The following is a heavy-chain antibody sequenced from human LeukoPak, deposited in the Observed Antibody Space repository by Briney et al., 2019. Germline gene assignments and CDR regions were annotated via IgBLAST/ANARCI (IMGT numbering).Heavy chain of an antibody. D-gene: IGHD3-16*02. V-gene: IGHV1-18*01. CDR2: ISAYNGNT. J-gene: IGHJ4*02. Sequence: ASVKVSCKASGYTFTSYGISWVRQAPGQGLEWMGWISAYNGNTNYAQKLQGRVTMTTDISTSTAYMELRSLRSDDTAVYYCARDSTYDYVWGSYRYPFDYWGQGTLVTVSS. CDR1: GYTFTSYG. CDR3: ARDSTYDYVWGSYRYPFDY.